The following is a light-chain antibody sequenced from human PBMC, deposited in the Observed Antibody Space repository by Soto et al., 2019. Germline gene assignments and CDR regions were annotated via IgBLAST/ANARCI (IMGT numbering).Light chain of an antibody. J-gene: IGKJ3*01. CDR2: KAS. Sequence: DIQMTQSPSTLSASVGDRVTITCRASQSISSWLAWYQQKPGKAPKLLIYKASSLESGVPSRFSGSGSGTEFTLTISSLQPGDFATYYCQQYHSYSPFTFGPGTKVDIK. CDR3: QQYHSYSPFT. V-gene: IGKV1-5*03. CDR1: QSISSW.